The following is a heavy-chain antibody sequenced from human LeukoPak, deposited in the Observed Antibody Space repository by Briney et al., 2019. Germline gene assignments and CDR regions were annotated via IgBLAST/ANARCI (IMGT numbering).Heavy chain of an antibody. CDR3: AGHAVGATFDY. CDR1: GYSISSGYY. J-gene: IGHJ4*02. Sequence: SETLSLTCAVSGYSISSGYYWGWIRQPPGKGLEWIGSIYYSGSTYYNPSLKSRVTISVDTSKNQFSLKLSSVTAADTAVYYCAGHAVGATFDYWGQGTLVTVSS. D-gene: IGHD1-26*01. V-gene: IGHV4-38-2*01. CDR2: IYYSGST.